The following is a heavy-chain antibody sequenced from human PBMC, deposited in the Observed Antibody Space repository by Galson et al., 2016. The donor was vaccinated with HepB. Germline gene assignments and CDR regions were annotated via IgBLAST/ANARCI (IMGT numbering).Heavy chain of an antibody. J-gene: IGHJ5*02. CDR1: GGSISSGYW. CDR3: ARGAPWRFDP. V-gene: IGHV4-4*02. Sequence: SETLSLTCVVSGGSISSGYWWTWVRQSSGKGLEWIGEMYHSGRTNFNPSLKSRVTMSVDKSKNQFSLNLGSVTAADTAVYYCARGAPWRFDPWGQGTLVTVSS. D-gene: IGHD3-3*01. CDR2: MYHSGRT.